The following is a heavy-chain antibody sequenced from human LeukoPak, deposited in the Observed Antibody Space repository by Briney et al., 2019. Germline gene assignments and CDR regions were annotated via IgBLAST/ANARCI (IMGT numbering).Heavy chain of an antibody. J-gene: IGHJ4*02. CDR3: TRTTPNGSLDY. CDR2: IYYSGST. Sequence: SETLSLTCTVSGDSISSSSYYWGWIRQPPGKGLEWIGSIYYSGSTNYNPSLKSRVTISVDTSKNQFSLKLTSVTAADTAVYYCTRTTPNGSLDYWGQGTLVTVSS. CDR1: GDSISSSSYY. D-gene: IGHD5-24*01. V-gene: IGHV4-39*07.